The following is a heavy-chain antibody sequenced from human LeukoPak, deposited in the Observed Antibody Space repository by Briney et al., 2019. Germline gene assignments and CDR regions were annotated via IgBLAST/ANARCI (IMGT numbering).Heavy chain of an antibody. J-gene: IGHJ4*02. Sequence: PGGSLRLSCAASGFTFSSYAMHWVRQAPGKGLEWVAVISYDGSNKYYADSVKGRFTISRDNSKNTLHLQMNSLRAEDTAVYYCASGGPYSYGGVDYWGQGTLVTVSS. D-gene: IGHD5-18*01. CDR3: ASGGPYSYGGVDY. CDR2: ISYDGSNK. V-gene: IGHV3-30*04. CDR1: GFTFSSYA.